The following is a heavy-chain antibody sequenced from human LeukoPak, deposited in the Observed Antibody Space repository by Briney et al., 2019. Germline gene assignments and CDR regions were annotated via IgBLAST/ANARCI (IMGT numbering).Heavy chain of an antibody. CDR2: IYSGGST. J-gene: IGHJ3*02. Sequence: GGSLRLSCAASGFTVSSNYMSWVRQAPGKGLEWVSVIYSGGSTYYADSVKGRFTISRDNSKNTLYLQMNSLRAEDTAVYYCAKVKTVVIGAFDIWGQGTMVTVSS. V-gene: IGHV3-53*01. D-gene: IGHD3-22*01. CDR1: GFTVSSNY. CDR3: AKVKTVVIGAFDI.